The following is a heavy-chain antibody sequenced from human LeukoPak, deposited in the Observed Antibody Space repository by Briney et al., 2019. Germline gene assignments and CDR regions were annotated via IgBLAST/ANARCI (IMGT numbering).Heavy chain of an antibody. V-gene: IGHV3-73*01. D-gene: IGHD2-2*02. J-gene: IGHJ4*02. CDR2: IRSKANSYAT. CDR1: GFIFSFSA. CDR3: TTETSLYYFDY. Sequence: GGSLRLSCAASGFIFSFSAVHWVRQASGKGLEWVGRIRSKANSYATAYTASVQGRFTISRDDSKNTAYLLMNSLKTEDMAVYYCTTETSLYYFDYWGQGTLVTVSS.